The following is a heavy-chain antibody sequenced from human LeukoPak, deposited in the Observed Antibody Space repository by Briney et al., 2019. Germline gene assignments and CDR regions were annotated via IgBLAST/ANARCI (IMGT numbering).Heavy chain of an antibody. J-gene: IGHJ6*02. D-gene: IGHD4-23*01. CDR2: IIHILGIA. CDR3: ARDRDYGGNSRRGYYYYGMDV. V-gene: IGHV1-69*04. CDR1: GGTFSSYA. Sequence: ASVKVSCKASGGTFSSYAISWVRQAPGQGLEWMGRIIHILGIANYAQKFQGRVTITADKSTSTAYMELSSLRSEDTAVYYCARDRDYGGNSRRGYYYYGMDVWGQGTTVTVSS.